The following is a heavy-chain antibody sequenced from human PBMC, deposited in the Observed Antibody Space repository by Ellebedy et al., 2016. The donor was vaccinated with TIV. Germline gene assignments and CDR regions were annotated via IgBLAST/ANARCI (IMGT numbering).Heavy chain of an antibody. CDR3: AGGSYTPYGMDV. J-gene: IGHJ6*02. D-gene: IGHD3-10*01. CDR1: GGSLSGYY. Sequence: SETLSLTCAAYGGSLSGYYWSWVRQSPGKGLEWIGEMSQSGNTNYNPSLKSRATITLDTSKNQFSLRLTSVTAADTAVYYCAGGSYTPYGMDVWGRGTTVIVSS. CDR2: MSQSGNT. V-gene: IGHV4-34*01.